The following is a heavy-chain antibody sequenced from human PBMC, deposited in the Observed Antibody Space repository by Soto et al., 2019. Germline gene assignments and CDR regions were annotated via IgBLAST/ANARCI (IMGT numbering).Heavy chain of an antibody. Sequence: PGGSLRLSCAASGLTVCSNYMSWVRQAPGKGLEWVSTIHSGGSTYYADSVKGRFTVSRDNSKNTLYMQMNSLRAEDTAVYYCARDLDDSNFYGMDVWGQGTTVTVSS. D-gene: IGHD3-22*01. CDR1: GLTVCSNY. J-gene: IGHJ6*02. CDR3: ARDLDDSNFYGMDV. V-gene: IGHV3-53*05. CDR2: IHSGGST.